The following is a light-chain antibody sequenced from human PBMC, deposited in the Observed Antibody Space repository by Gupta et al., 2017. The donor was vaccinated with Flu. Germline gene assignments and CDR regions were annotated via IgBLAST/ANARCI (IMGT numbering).Light chain of an antibody. CDR3: AAWDDSLSGWV. CDR2: RNN. CDR1: SSNIGSNY. V-gene: IGLV1-47*01. Sequence: QSVLTQPPSASGTPGQMVTISCSGRSSNIGSNYVYWYQQLPGTAPKLLIYRNNQRPSGAPDRFSGAKSGTSASLAISGLRSEDEADYYCAAWDDSLSGWVFGGGTKLTVL. J-gene: IGLJ3*02.